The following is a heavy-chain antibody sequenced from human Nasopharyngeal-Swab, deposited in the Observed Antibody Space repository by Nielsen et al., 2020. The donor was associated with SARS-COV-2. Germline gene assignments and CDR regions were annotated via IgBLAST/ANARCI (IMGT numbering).Heavy chain of an antibody. CDR2: IYYSGST. Sequence: SETLSLTCTVSGGSISSGDYYWSWIRQPPGKGLEWIEYIYYSGSTYYNPSLKSRVTISVDTSKNQFSLKLSSVTAADTAVYYCARAGPLRYFDWLHNWFDPWGQGTLVTVSS. V-gene: IGHV4-30-4*01. D-gene: IGHD3-9*01. J-gene: IGHJ5*02. CDR1: GGSISSGDYY. CDR3: ARAGPLRYFDWLHNWFDP.